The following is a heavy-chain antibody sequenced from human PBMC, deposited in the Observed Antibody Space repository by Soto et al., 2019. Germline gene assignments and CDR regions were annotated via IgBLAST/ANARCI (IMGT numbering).Heavy chain of an antibody. Sequence: SETLSLTCTVSGGSISSYYWSWIRQPPGKGLEWIGYIYYSGSTNYNPSLKSRVTISVDTSKNQFSLKLSSVTAADTAVYYCARVGLMVRGVSLNYYYYYYMDVWGKGTTVTVSS. CDR3: ARVGLMVRGVSLNYYYYYYMDV. CDR1: GGSISSYY. D-gene: IGHD3-10*01. J-gene: IGHJ6*03. V-gene: IGHV4-59*01. CDR2: IYYSGST.